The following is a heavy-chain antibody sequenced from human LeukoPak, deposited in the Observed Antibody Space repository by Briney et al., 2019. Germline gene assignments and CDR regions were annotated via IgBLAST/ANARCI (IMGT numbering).Heavy chain of an antibody. CDR2: ILYDGSNK. CDR3: AKDGAADYGDFLDAFDI. D-gene: IGHD4-17*01. Sequence: TGASPRLSFSTSGFNFSSYGMHSARHAPGKWLEWVAFILYDGSNKYYPDSVKGRFTISRDNSKNTLYLQMNSLRAEDTAVYYCAKDGAADYGDFLDAFDIWGQGTMVTVSS. V-gene: IGHV3-30*02. CDR1: GFNFSSYG. J-gene: IGHJ3*02.